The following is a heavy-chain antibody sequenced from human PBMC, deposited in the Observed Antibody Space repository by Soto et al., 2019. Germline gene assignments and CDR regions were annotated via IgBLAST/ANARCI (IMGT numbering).Heavy chain of an antibody. CDR1: GFTFSSYA. V-gene: IGHV3-30-3*01. J-gene: IGHJ6*02. CDR2: ISYDGSNK. CDR3: ARDPRYSSSFDV. D-gene: IGHD6-13*01. Sequence: QVQLVESGGGVVQPGRSLRLSCAASGFTFSSYAMHWVRQAPGKGLEWVAVISYDGSNKYYADSVKGRFTISRDNSKNTLYLQMNSLRAEDTAVYYCARDPRYSSSFDVWGQGTTVTFSS.